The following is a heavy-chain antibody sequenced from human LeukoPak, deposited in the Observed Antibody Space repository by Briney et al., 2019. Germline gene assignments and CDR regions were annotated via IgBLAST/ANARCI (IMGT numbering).Heavy chain of an antibody. CDR3: ANRPHNDFWSGYLPLFDS. Sequence: ASVKVSCKASGYTFTGYYMHWVRQAPGQGLEWMGIINPSGGSTSYAQKFQGRVTMTRDTSTSTVYMELSSLRSEDTAVYYCANRPHNDFWSGYLPLFDSWGQGTLVTVSS. CDR2: INPSGGST. V-gene: IGHV1-46*01. J-gene: IGHJ4*02. D-gene: IGHD3-3*01. CDR1: GYTFTGYY.